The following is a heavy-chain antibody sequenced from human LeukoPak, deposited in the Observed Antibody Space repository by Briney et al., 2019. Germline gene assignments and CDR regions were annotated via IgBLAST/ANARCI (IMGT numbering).Heavy chain of an antibody. Sequence: GGSLRLSCAASGFTFTSYAMSWVRQALGKGLEWMAVISYDGSNKYYADSVKGRFTISRHNSRDTLYLQMNSLIIEDTAVYYCARDPYGSGSYPDYWGQGTLVTVSS. V-gene: IGHV3-30*03. J-gene: IGHJ4*02. CDR1: GFTFTSYA. CDR3: ARDPYGSGSYPDY. D-gene: IGHD3-10*01. CDR2: ISYDGSNK.